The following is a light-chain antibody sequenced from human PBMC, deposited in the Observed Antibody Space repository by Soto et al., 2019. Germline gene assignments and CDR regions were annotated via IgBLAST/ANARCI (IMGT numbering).Light chain of an antibody. CDR2: DAS. V-gene: IGKV1-33*01. Sequence: DIQMTQSPSSLSASVGDRVAITCRASQDISNFLNWYQQTPGKAPKLLTYDASDLETGVPSRFSGSGSGTDFTFTISNLQPEDIATYYCQQYDSLPFTFGPGTKV. CDR1: QDISNF. J-gene: IGKJ3*01. CDR3: QQYDSLPFT.